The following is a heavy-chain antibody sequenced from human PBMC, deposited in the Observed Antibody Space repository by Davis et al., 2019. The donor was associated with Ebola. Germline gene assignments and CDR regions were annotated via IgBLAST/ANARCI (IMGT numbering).Heavy chain of an antibody. CDR3: ARGLLRYSYYYGMDV. D-gene: IGHD3-9*01. CDR2: INPSGGST. Sequence: ASVKVSCKASGYTFTSYYMHWVRQAPGQGLEWMGIINPSGGSTSYAQKFQGRVTMTRDTSTSTAYMELSSLRSEDTAVYYCARGLLRYSYYYGMDVWGQGTTVTVSS. CDR1: GYTFTSYY. V-gene: IGHV1-46*01. J-gene: IGHJ6*02.